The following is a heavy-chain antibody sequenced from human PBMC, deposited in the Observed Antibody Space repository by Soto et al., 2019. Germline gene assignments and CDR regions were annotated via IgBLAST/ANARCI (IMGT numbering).Heavy chain of an antibody. CDR2: IIPIFGIP. CDR1: GDTFSRYS. CDR3: AREDRDRETGLVPAAIDGMDV. D-gene: IGHD2-2*01. J-gene: IGHJ6*02. Sequence: QVQLVQSGAEVKKPGSSVKVSCKASGDTFSRYSITWVRQAPGHGLEWIGRIIPIFGIPTYAQKFQGRVTFTADESKSTAYMELMSLGSDDTSVYYCAREDRDRETGLVPAAIDGMDVWGQGTTVTVSS. V-gene: IGHV1-69*08.